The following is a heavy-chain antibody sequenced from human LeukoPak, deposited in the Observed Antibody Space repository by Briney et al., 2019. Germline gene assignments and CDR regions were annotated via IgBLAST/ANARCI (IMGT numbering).Heavy chain of an antibody. J-gene: IGHJ4*02. V-gene: IGHV3-7*01. CDR1: GFTFSSYA. CDR3: VGGDY. Sequence: GRSLRLSCAASGFTFSSYAMHWVRQAPGKGLEWVANINQDGSDKYYVDSVKGRFTISRDNTKNSLYPQMNSLRAEDTAVYYCVGGDYWGQGTLVTVSS. CDR2: INQDGSDK.